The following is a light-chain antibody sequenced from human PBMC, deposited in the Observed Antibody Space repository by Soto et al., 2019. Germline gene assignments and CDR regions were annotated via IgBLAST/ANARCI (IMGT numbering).Light chain of an antibody. V-gene: IGLV1-51*01. Sequence: QSVLTQPPSVSAAPGQTVTISCSGISSNIGNNYVSWYQQLPGTAPKLLIYDNNKRPSVIPDRFSGSKSGTSGTLDITGLQTGDEADYYCATWDGSLPAEVFGGGTKLTVL. CDR1: SSNIGNNY. CDR2: DNN. CDR3: ATWDGSLPAEV. J-gene: IGLJ2*01.